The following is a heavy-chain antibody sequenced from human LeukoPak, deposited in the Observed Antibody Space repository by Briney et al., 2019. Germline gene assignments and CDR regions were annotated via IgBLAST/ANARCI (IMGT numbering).Heavy chain of an antibody. Sequence: SGTLSLTCGVSGGSITNTNYWTWVRQPPGKGLEWIGEVNLQGSTNYNPSLMGRVAISVDTSENHISLQLTSVTAADTAVYYCTRDYTSRWCYFDHWGQGTLVTVSS. CDR3: TRDYTSRWCYFDH. CDR2: VNLQGST. CDR1: GGSITNTNY. V-gene: IGHV4-4*02. J-gene: IGHJ4*02. D-gene: IGHD6-19*01.